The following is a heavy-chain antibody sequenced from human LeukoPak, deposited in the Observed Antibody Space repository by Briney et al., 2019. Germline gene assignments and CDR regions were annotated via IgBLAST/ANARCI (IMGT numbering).Heavy chain of an antibody. J-gene: IGHJ6*03. CDR3: ASEMATIMGVYYYYYMDV. V-gene: IGHV4-4*07. CDR1: GGSIGSYY. Sequence: SETLSLTCTVSGGSIGSYYWSWIRQPAGKGLEWIGRIYSSGSTTYNPSLKSRVTMSVDTSKNQFSLKLSSVTAADTAVYYCASEMATIMGVYYYYYMDVWGKGTTVTVSS. CDR2: IYSSGST. D-gene: IGHD5-24*01.